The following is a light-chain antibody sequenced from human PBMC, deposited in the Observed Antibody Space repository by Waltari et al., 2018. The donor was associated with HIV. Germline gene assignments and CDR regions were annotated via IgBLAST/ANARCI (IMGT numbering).Light chain of an antibody. CDR3: ESYTSTSVWV. CDR2: DVS. V-gene: IGLV2-14*03. CDR1: SSEVGGYNY. J-gene: IGLJ3*02. Sequence: QSALTQPASVSVSPGQSGTISSTGSSSEVGGYNYVSWYQQHPGKAPRLMIYDVSTRPSGVSDRFSGSKSGDTASLTISGLQAEDEADYYCESYTSTSVWVFGGGTRLTVL.